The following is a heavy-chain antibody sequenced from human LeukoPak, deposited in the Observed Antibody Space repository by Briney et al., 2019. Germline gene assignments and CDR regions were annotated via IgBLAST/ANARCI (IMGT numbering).Heavy chain of an antibody. CDR2: IYNSATT. D-gene: IGHD6-13*01. Sequence: SETLSLTCSVSGASISSYSWSWIRQTPGKGLEWIGYIYNSATTNYNPSLKSRLTISVDTSKNQIPLKLTSVTAADTAAYYCARNSSSSWGYYSMDVWGKGTTVTVSS. CDR1: GASISSYS. V-gene: IGHV4-59*01. CDR3: ARNSSSSWGYYSMDV. J-gene: IGHJ6*03.